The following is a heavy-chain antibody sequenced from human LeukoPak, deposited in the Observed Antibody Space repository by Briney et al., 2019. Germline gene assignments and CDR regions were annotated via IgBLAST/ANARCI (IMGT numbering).Heavy chain of an antibody. D-gene: IGHD5/OR15-5a*01. Sequence: GGSLRLSCAASGFTFSGYWMSWVRQSPGKGLEWVSNIKLDGSETYYADSVKGRFTISRDNAKNSLYLQMNSLRAEDTAVYYCAKINSVNYYFDYWGQGNLVTVSS. CDR2: IKLDGSET. CDR1: GFTFSGYW. V-gene: IGHV3-7*01. CDR3: AKINSVNYYFDY. J-gene: IGHJ4*02.